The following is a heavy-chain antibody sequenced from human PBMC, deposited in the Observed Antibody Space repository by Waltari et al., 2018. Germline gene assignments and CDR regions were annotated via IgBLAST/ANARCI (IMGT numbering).Heavy chain of an antibody. J-gene: IGHJ4*02. V-gene: IGHV3-15*07. CDR3: TTLITGTTEFDY. D-gene: IGHD1-7*01. Sequence: EVQLVESGGGLVKPGGSLRLSCAASGFTFSNAWMNWVRQAPGKGLEWVGRIKSKTDGGTTDYAAPVKGRFTISRDDSKNTLYLQMSSLKTEDTAVYYCTTLITGTTEFDYWGQGTLVTVSS. CDR2: IKSKTDGGTT. CDR1: GFTFSNAW.